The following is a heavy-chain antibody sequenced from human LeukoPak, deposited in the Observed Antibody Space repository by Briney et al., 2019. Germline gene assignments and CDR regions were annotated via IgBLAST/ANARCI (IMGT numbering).Heavy chain of an antibody. D-gene: IGHD2-8*01. CDR1: GYTCNNYF. V-gene: IGHV1-18*01. Sequence: GAAVKVSCKASGYTCNNYFISWVGQAPGQDLEWVGWISPHSHTTHYAEKVQGRVTMTTDTFTTTVYMELRSLRSDDTAVYFCARGQSMYYWGQGTPVTVSS. J-gene: IGHJ4*02. CDR2: ISPHSHTT. CDR3: ARGQSMYY.